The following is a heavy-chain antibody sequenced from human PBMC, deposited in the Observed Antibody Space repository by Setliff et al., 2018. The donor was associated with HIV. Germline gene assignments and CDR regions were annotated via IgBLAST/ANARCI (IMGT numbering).Heavy chain of an antibody. J-gene: IGHJ4*01. V-gene: IGHV4-38-2*02. Sequence: SETLSLTCAVSGFSISSGHYWGWIRQPPGKGLEWIGSIYYSGSTYYSPSLKSRVTISVDTSKNQFSLKLTSVTAADTAVYHCARDLRGDYGDYHFDFWGHGILVTVSS. D-gene: IGHD4-17*01. CDR3: ARDLRGDYGDYHFDF. CDR1: GFSISSGHY. CDR2: IYYSGST.